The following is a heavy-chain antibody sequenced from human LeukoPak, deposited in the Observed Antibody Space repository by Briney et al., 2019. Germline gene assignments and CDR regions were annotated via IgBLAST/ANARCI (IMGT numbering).Heavy chain of an antibody. J-gene: IGHJ5*02. D-gene: IGHD2-2*01. V-gene: IGHV4-31*03. CDR2: IYYSGST. CDR3: ARHYCSSTSCYGSVRPWFDP. CDR1: GGSISSGGYY. Sequence: SETLSLTCTVSGGSISSGGYYWSWIRQHPGKGLEWIGYIYYSGSTYYNPSLKSRVTISVDTSKNQFSLKLSSVTAADTAVYYCARHYCSSTSCYGSVRPWFDPWGQGTLVTVSS.